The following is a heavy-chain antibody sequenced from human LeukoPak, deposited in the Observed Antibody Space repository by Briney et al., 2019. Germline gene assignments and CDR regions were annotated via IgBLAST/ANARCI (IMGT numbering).Heavy chain of an antibody. D-gene: IGHD2-21*01. V-gene: IGHV3-15*07. J-gene: IGHJ6*02. CDR2: IKSKTDGGTT. Sequence: PGGSLRLSCAASGFTFSNAWMNWVRQAPGKGLEWVGRIKSKTDGGTTDYAAPVKGRFTISRDDSKNTLYLQMNSLRAEDTAVYYCAKDRDPRLWYYYGMDVWGQGTTVTVSS. CDR1: GFTFSNAW. CDR3: AKDRDPRLWYYYGMDV.